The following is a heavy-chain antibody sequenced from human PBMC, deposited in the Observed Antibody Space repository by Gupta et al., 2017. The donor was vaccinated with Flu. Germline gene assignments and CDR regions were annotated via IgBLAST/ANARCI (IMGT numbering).Heavy chain of an antibody. CDR1: EYSFTTYW. J-gene: IGHJ3*02. V-gene: IGHV5-51*03. Sequence: EVQLVQSGAEVKTPGESLKISCKVSEYSFTTYWIGWVRQMPGKGLEWMGIIYSGDSDTRYSPSFQGQVTISGDKSISTAYLQWSSLKASDTAMYYCARTFIRGSNGKSAFDIWGQGTMVTVSS. CDR3: ARTFIRGSNGKSAFDI. CDR2: IYSGDSDT. D-gene: IGHD1-26*01.